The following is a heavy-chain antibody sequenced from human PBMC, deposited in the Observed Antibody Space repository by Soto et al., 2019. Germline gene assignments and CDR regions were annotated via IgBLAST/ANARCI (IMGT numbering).Heavy chain of an antibody. CDR3: GSLAR. CDR1: GYTFTNYD. V-gene: IGHV1-8*01. J-gene: IGHJ4*02. Sequence: QVQLVQSGAEVRKPGASVTVSCKASGYTFTNYDINWVRQATGQGLEWMGWMSPNSGDTGCAQKFQGRVTLTRNASISTAYMVLRSMRSDDTAVYYCGSLARWGQGTLVTVSS. CDR2: MSPNSGDT.